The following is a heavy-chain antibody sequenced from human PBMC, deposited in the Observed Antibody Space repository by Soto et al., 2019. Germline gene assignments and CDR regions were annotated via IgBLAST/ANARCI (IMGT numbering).Heavy chain of an antibody. Sequence: PGGSLRLSCAASGFTFSSYWMSWVRQAPGKGLEWVANIKQDGSEKYYVDSVKGRFTISRDNAKNSLYLQMNSLRAEDTAVYYCARDLFYCSSTSCPVRAFDSWGQGTMVTLSS. D-gene: IGHD2-2*01. CDR3: ARDLFYCSSTSCPVRAFDS. CDR2: IKQDGSEK. CDR1: GFTFSSYW. V-gene: IGHV3-7*01. J-gene: IGHJ3*02.